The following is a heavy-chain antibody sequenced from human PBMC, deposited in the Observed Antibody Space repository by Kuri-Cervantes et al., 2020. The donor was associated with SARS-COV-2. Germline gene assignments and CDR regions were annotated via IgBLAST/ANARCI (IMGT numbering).Heavy chain of an antibody. D-gene: IGHD2-15*01. CDR3: ARGYCSGGSCSHFDY. J-gene: IGHJ4*02. Sequence: ASVKVSCKASGYTFTSYGISWVRQAPGQGLEWMGWISAYNGNTNYAQKLQGRVTTTTDTSTSTAYMELRSLRSDDTAVYYCARGYCSGGSCSHFDYWGQGTLVTVSS. V-gene: IGHV1-18*01. CDR2: ISAYNGNT. CDR1: GYTFTSYG.